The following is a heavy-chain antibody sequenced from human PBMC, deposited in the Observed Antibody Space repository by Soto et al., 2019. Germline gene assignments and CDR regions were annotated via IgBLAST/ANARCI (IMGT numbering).Heavy chain of an antibody. J-gene: IGHJ4*02. D-gene: IGHD3-22*01. CDR3: AKDTYYHDSSGYYVFEY. Sequence: QVPLVESGGGVVQPGRSLRLSCAASGFTFSSYGMHWVRQAPGKGLEWVAVISYDGSNKYYADSVKGRFTISRDNSKNTVYLQMNSLRAEDTAVYYCAKDTYYHDSSGYYVFEYWGQGTLVTVSS. CDR2: ISYDGSNK. CDR1: GFTFSSYG. V-gene: IGHV3-30*18.